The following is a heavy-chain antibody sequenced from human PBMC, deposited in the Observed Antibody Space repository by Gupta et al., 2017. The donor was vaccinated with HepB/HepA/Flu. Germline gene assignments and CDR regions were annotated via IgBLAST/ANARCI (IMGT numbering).Heavy chain of an antibody. D-gene: IGHD4-23*01. Sequence: EVQLLESGGGLVQQGGALRLPCAASGFTYNTFPMGWVRQTPGKRLKWVSTISASGYNTYYADSVGGRFTISRDNSKNTVYLQMNSLRVEDTAVYYCTKGRGGNYGGALDIWGQGTMVTVSS. V-gene: IGHV3-23*01. CDR3: TKGRGGNYGGALDI. CDR2: ISASGYNT. CDR1: GFTYNTFP. J-gene: IGHJ3*02.